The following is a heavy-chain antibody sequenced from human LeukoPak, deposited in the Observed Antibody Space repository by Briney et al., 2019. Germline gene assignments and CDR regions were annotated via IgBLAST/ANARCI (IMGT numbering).Heavy chain of an antibody. V-gene: IGHV5-51*01. Sequence: GESLKISCKGSGYSFTSYWIGWVRPMPGKGLEWMGIIYPGDSDTRYSPSFQGQVTISADKSISTAYLQWSSLKTSDTAMYYCARRIVVVPAAVRADDAFDIWGQGTMVTVSS. CDR2: IYPGDSDT. D-gene: IGHD2-2*01. CDR3: ARRIVVVPAAVRADDAFDI. J-gene: IGHJ3*02. CDR1: GYSFTSYW.